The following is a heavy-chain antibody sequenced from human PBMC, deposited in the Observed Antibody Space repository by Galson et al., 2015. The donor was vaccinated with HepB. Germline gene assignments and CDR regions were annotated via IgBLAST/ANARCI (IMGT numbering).Heavy chain of an antibody. CDR1: GYTFTGYY. Sequence: SVKVSCKASGYTFTGYYMHWVRQAPGQGLEWMGWINPNSGGTNYAQKFQGRVTMTRDTSISTAYMELSSLRSEDTAVYYCARGLAAPDAFDIWGQGTMVTVSS. CDR2: INPNSGGT. J-gene: IGHJ3*02. D-gene: IGHD6-19*01. V-gene: IGHV1-2*02. CDR3: ARGLAAPDAFDI.